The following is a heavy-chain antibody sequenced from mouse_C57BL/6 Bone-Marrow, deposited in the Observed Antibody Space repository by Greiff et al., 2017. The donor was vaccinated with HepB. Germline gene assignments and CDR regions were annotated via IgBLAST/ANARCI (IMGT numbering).Heavy chain of an antibody. CDR3: AREGIYDGYYDAMDY. V-gene: IGHV1-26*01. CDR2: INPNNGGT. Sequence: VQLQQSGPELVKPGASVKISCKASGYTFTDYYMNWVKQSHGKSLEWIGDINPNNGGTSYNQKFTGKAPLTVDKSSSTAYMELRSLTSEDSAVYYCAREGIYDGYYDAMDYWGQGTSVTVSS. CDR1: GYTFTDYY. J-gene: IGHJ4*01. D-gene: IGHD2-3*01.